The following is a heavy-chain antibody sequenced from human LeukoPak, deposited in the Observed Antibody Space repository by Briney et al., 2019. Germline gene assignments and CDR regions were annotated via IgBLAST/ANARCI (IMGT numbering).Heavy chain of an antibody. D-gene: IGHD4-23*01. Sequence: ASVKVSCKASGYTFISYEINWVRQATGQGLEWMGWMNPNSDVTVYAQKFQGRVTLTRSTSISTAYMELRSLTSEDTAVYYCARDYGGNSGWFDPWGQGTLVTVSS. J-gene: IGHJ5*02. CDR3: ARDYGGNSGWFDP. V-gene: IGHV1-8*01. CDR2: MNPNSDVT. CDR1: GYTFISYE.